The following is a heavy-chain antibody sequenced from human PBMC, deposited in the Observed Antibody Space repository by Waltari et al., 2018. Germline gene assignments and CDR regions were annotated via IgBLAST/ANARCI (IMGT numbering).Heavy chain of an antibody. J-gene: IGHJ4*02. D-gene: IGHD6-13*01. V-gene: IGHV4-39*07. CDR3: ARVHRIAGHDY. CDR2: IYYSGST. CDR1: GGSISSSSYY. Sequence: QLQLQESGPGLVKPSETLSLTCTVSGGSISSSSYYWGWIRQPPGKGLEWIGSIYYSGSTYYNPSLKSRVTISVDTSKNQFSLKLSSVTAADTAVYYCARVHRIAGHDYWGQGTLVTVSS.